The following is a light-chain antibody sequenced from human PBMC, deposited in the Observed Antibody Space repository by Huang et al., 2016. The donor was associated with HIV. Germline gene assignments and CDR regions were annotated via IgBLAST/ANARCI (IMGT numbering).Light chain of an antibody. CDR3: HQSHSFPFT. Sequence: EIVLTQSPDFQSVTPKEKVTITCRASQSIGTSLHWYQQKPGQSPKLLIKYASQSFSGVPSRFSGSGSGTDVTLTINSLEAEDAATFYCHQSHSFPFTFGPGTKVDFK. J-gene: IGKJ3*01. V-gene: IGKV6-21*01. CDR2: YAS. CDR1: QSIGTS.